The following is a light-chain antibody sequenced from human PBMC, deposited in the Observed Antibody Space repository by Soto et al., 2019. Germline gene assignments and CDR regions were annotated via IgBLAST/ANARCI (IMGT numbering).Light chain of an antibody. CDR2: GAS. CDR1: QSVRSSY. V-gene: IGKV3-20*01. Sequence: EIVLTQSPGTLSLSPGERATLSCRASQSVRSSYLAWYQQKPGQAPRLLIYGASSRATGTPDRFSGSGSGTDFTLTISRLEPEDFAVYFCQQYNNLPPDTFGQGTKLEIK. J-gene: IGKJ2*01. CDR3: QQYNNLPPDT.